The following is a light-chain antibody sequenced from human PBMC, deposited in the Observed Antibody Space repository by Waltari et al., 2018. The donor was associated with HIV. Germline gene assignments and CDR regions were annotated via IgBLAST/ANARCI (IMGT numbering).Light chain of an antibody. V-gene: IGLV2-14*03. CDR1: SSDVGGYNY. J-gene: IGLJ1*01. Sequence: QSALTQPASVSGSPGQSITISCTGTSSDVGGYNYVSWYQQHPGKAPKLMIYDVSNRPSGVSNRFSGSKSGNTASLPISGLQAEDEADYDCSSYTSSSTLRVFGTGTKVTVL. CDR2: DVS. CDR3: SSYTSSSTLRV.